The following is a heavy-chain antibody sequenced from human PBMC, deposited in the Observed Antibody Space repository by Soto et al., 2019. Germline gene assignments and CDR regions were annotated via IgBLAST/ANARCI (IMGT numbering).Heavy chain of an antibody. J-gene: IGHJ6*02. CDR2: ISYDGSNK. CDR3: ARDRLPGYSSGSSYYYYYGMDV. V-gene: IGHV3-30-3*01. CDR1: GFTFSSYA. Sequence: QVQLVESGGGVVQPGRSLRLSCAASGFTFSSYAMHWVRQAPGKGLEWVAVISYDGSNKYYADSVKGRFTISRDNSKNTLYLQMNSLRAEDTAVYYCARDRLPGYSSGSSYYYYYGMDVWGQGTTVTVSS. D-gene: IGHD6-19*01.